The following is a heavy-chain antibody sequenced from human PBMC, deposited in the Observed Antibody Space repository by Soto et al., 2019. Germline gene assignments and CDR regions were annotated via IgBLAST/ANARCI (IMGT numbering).Heavy chain of an antibody. CDR3: ARYGRAYRGQESLDF. J-gene: IGHJ4*02. Sequence: GGSLRLSCAASGLTFSSYAMHWVRQAPGEGLEWVAVISFHGSNKNYEASVKRLFTISSDTSNNTDLLKMNSILHEDTAMYYCARYGRAYRGQESLDFWGQGTPVTVSS. D-gene: IGHD5-12*01. CDR1: GLTFSSYA. CDR2: ISFHGSNK. V-gene: IGHV3-30-3*01.